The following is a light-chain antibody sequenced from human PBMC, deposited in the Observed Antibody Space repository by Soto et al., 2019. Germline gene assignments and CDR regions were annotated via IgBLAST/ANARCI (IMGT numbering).Light chain of an antibody. Sequence: QSVLTQPPSVSGAPGQRVTISCTGSRSNIGAGYDVHWYQLFPGTAPKLLIYGNSNRPSGVPDRFSGSKSGTSASLAITGLQAEDEADYYCQSYDSSLSVLYVFGTGTKLTVL. CDR1: RSNIGAGYD. CDR3: QSYDSSLSVLYV. J-gene: IGLJ1*01. CDR2: GNS. V-gene: IGLV1-40*01.